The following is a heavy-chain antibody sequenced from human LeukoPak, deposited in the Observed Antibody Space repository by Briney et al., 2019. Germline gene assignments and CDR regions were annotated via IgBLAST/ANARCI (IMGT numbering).Heavy chain of an antibody. CDR2: ISGSGAGT. D-gene: IGHD4-17*01. J-gene: IGHJ6*03. CDR1: GFTFSTYA. CDR3: ARMATVTRISYYMDV. V-gene: IGHV3-23*01. Sequence: GGSLRLSCAASGFTFSTYAMSWVRQAPGKGLEWVSAISGSGAGTYYADSVKGRFIISRDNSKNTLYLQMNSLRAEDTAVYYCARMATVTRISYYMDVWGKGTTVTVSS.